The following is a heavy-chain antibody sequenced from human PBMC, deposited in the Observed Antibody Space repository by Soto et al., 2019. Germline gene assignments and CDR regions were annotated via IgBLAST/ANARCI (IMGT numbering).Heavy chain of an antibody. Sequence: EVQLVESGGGLVKAGESLRVSCAASGFTFSNAWMSWVGQAPGKGLEWVGRIKSKTNGGTTDYAAPVKGRFSISRDDSKNTLYLQMNSLKTEDTAVYYCTTDDPINRDWGQGTLVAVSS. J-gene: IGHJ4*02. CDR1: GFTFSNAW. CDR3: TTDDPINRD. V-gene: IGHV3-15*01. CDR2: IKSKTNGGTT.